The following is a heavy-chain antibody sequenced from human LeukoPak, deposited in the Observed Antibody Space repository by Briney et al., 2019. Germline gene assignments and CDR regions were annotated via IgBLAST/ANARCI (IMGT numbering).Heavy chain of an antibody. J-gene: IGHJ4*02. CDR2: INPNSGGT. D-gene: IGHD1-26*01. Sequence: ASVKVSCKASGYTFTGYYMHWVRQAPGQGLEWMGWINPNSGGTNYAQKFQGRVTMTRDTSISTAYMGLSRLRSDDTAVYYCARHIVGATYYFDYWGQGTLVTVSS. CDR3: ARHIVGATYYFDY. V-gene: IGHV1-2*02. CDR1: GYTFTGYY.